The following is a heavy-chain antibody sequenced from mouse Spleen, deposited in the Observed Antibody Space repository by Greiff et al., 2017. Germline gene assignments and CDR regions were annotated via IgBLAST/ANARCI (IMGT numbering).Heavy chain of an antibody. D-gene: IGHD2-2*01. Sequence: VQLVESDAELVKPGASVKISCKVSGYTFTDHTIHWMKQRPEQGLEWIGYIYPRDGSTKYNEKFKGKATLTADKSSSTAYMQLNSLTSEDSAVYCCARGDLLWLRRAYYFDYWGQGTTLTVSS. CDR3: ARGDLLWLRRAYYFDY. J-gene: IGHJ2*01. CDR2: IYPRDGST. CDR1: GYTFTDHT. V-gene: IGHV1-78*01.